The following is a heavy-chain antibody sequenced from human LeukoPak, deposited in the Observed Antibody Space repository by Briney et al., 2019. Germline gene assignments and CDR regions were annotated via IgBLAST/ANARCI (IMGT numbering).Heavy chain of an antibody. CDR2: ISGRGGDT. CDR3: AKGLWASTVGATGIFFDY. D-gene: IGHD1-26*01. V-gene: IGHV3-23*01. CDR1: GFTLSSYA. J-gene: IGHJ4*02. Sequence: GGSLRLSCAASGFTLSSYAMSWVRQAPGKGLEWVSTISGRGGDTDYADSVKGRFIISRDSSENTLYLQMHSLGVEDTGVYYCAKGLWASTVGATGIFFDYWGQGIQVTVSS.